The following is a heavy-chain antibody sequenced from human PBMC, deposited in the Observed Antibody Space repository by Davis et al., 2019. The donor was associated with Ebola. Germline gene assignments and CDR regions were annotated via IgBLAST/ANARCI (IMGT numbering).Heavy chain of an antibody. CDR1: GYSISSGYY. CDR2: IYHSGST. Sequence: PSETLSLTCAVSGYSISSGYYWGWIRQPPGKGLEWIGSIYHSGSTYYNPSLKSRVTISVDTSNNQFSLKLSSVTAADTAVYYCARLDSNEFWSGQSTYYYYYGMDVWGQGTTVTVSS. J-gene: IGHJ6*02. V-gene: IGHV4-38-2*01. CDR3: ARLDSNEFWSGQSTYYYYYGMDV. D-gene: IGHD3-3*01.